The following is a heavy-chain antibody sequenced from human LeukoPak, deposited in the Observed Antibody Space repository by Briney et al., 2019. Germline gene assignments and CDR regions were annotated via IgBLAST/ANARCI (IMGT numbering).Heavy chain of an antibody. Sequence: SQTLSLTCAISGDSVSSTTAAWNWVRQSPSRGLEWLGRTYYTSKSKWDTDYAVSLKGRISVGPDISKNQFSLQLNSVTPEDTAVYYCTRGRRFYYGMDVWGQGTTVTVSS. CDR1: GDSVSSTTAA. CDR3: TRGRRFYYGMDV. CDR2: TYYTSKSKWDT. D-gene: IGHD3-16*01. V-gene: IGHV6-1*01. J-gene: IGHJ6*02.